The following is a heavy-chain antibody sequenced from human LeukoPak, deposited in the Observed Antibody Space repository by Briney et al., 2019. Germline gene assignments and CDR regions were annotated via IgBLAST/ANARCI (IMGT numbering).Heavy chain of an antibody. J-gene: IGHJ4*02. CDR2: IKKDGSEK. D-gene: IGHD1-1*01. V-gene: IGHV3-7*01. Sequence: GGSLRLSCAASGFTFSSYWMSWVRQAPGKGLEWVANIKKDGSEKFYVDSVKGRFTISRDNAKNSLYLQMSSLRAEDTAVYYCAKGGNELPGPLIVYFDYWGQGTLVTVSS. CDR1: GFTFSSYW. CDR3: AKGGNELPGPLIVYFDY.